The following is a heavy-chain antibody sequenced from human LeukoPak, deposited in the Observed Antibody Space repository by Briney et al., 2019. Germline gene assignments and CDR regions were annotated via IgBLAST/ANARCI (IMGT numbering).Heavy chain of an antibody. CDR3: TTDNQLGYCTNGVCSFDY. D-gene: IGHD2-8*01. J-gene: IGHJ4*02. CDR2: IKSKTDGGTT. V-gene: IGHV3-15*07. CDR1: GFTFSNAW. Sequence: GGSLRLPCAASGFTFSNAWMNWVRQAPGKGLEWVGRIKSKTDGGTTDYAAPVKGRFTISRDDSKNTLYLQMNSLKTEDTAVYYCTTDNQLGYCTNGVCSFDYWGQGTLVTVSS.